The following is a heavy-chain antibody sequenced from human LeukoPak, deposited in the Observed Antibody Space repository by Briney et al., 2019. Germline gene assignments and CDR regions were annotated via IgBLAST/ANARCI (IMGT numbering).Heavy chain of an antibody. Sequence: PSETLSLTCTVSGYSIAHGFFWAWIRRPPGGGLEWIGSLYHSGTTYYNTSLKSRISTSVDTSKNQFSLKLRLVTAADTAVYYCARGRLTMVRGVRRPFDYWGQGTLVTVSS. CDR1: GYSIAHGFF. D-gene: IGHD3-10*01. J-gene: IGHJ4*02. V-gene: IGHV4-38-2*02. CDR3: ARGRLTMVRGVRRPFDY. CDR2: LYHSGTT.